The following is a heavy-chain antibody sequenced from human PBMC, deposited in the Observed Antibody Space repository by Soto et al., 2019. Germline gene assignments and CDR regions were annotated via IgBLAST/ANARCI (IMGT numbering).Heavy chain of an antibody. Sequence: GGSLRLSCAASGFTFSDYYMSWIRQAPGKGLEWVSYISSSGSTIYYADSVKGRFTISRDNAKNSLYLQMNSLRAEDTAVYYCARDYYPGTTDFDYWGQGTLVTVSS. V-gene: IGHV3-11*01. J-gene: IGHJ4*02. CDR1: GFTFSDYY. CDR2: ISSSGSTI. CDR3: ARDYYPGTTDFDY. D-gene: IGHD1-1*01.